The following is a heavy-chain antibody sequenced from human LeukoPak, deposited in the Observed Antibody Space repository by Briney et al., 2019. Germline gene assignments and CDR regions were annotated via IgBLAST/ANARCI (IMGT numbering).Heavy chain of an antibody. CDR2: INHDGSKQ. J-gene: IGHJ6*03. CDR3: ARGPSSSGFDHYCYCMDV. V-gene: IGHV3-7*01. CDR1: GVTFSAYW. D-gene: IGHD6-19*01. Sequence: GGSLRLSCVASGVTFSAYWMSWVRQLPGKGLQWVANINHDGSKQYYVDSMKGRFAISRDNAKNSLYLQMNTLRPEDTAVYYCARGPSSSGFDHYCYCMDVWGKGTTVTVSS.